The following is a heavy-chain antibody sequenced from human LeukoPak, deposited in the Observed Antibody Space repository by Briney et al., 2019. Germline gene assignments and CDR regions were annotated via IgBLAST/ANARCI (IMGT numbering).Heavy chain of an antibody. CDR3: ARHPDGYNYRGPFDY. V-gene: IGHV1-2*02. Sequence: ASVKVSCKASGYTFTGYYMHWVRQAPGQGLEWMGWINPNSGGTNYAQKFQGRVTMSRDTSISTAYMELSRLRSDDTAVYYCARHPDGYNYRGPFDYWGQGTLVTVSS. J-gene: IGHJ4*02. CDR1: GYTFTGYY. D-gene: IGHD5-24*01. CDR2: INPNSGGT.